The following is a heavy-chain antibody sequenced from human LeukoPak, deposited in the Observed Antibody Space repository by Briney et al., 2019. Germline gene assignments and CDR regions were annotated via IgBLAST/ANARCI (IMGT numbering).Heavy chain of an antibody. V-gene: IGHV3-7*01. CDR3: TRDLMDYDVSTGLHHYYMDV. Sequence: GGSLRLSCAASGFIFSSHWMSWVRQAPGKGLEWVACIKQDGSGKYYVDSVKGRFTISRDNAKNTLYLQMNTLRVEDTAVYYCTRDLMDYDVSTGLHHYYMDVWGQGTTVTVSS. D-gene: IGHD3-9*01. J-gene: IGHJ6*02. CDR2: IKQDGSGK. CDR1: GFIFSSHW.